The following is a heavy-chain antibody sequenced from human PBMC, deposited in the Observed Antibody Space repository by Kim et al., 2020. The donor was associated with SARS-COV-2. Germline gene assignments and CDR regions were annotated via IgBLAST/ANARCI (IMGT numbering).Heavy chain of an antibody. D-gene: IGHD4-17*01. CDR1: GGSFSGYY. J-gene: IGHJ3*02. CDR2: INHSGST. Sequence: SETLSLTCAVYGGSFSGYYWSWIRQPPGKGLEWIGEINHSGSTNYNPSLKSRVTISVDTSKNQFSLKLSSVTAADTAVYYCASYGDYWAFDIWGQGTMVTVSS. CDR3: ASYGDYWAFDI. V-gene: IGHV4-34*01.